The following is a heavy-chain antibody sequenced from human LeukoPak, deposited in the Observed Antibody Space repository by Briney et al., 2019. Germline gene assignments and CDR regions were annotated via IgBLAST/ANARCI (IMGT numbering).Heavy chain of an antibody. V-gene: IGHV3-74*01. Sequence: QPGGSLRLSCAASGFTFSSYWMHWVRQAPGKGLVWVSHINSDGSSTRYADSVKGRFTISRDNAKNTLYLQMNSLTAEETAVYYCTRGSNRWSPSYHFDYWGQGNLVSVSS. CDR2: INSDGSST. CDR3: TRGSNRWSPSYHFDY. D-gene: IGHD2-15*01. CDR1: GFTFSSYW. J-gene: IGHJ4*02.